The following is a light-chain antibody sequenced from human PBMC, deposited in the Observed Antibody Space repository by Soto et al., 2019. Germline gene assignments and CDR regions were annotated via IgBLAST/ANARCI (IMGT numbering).Light chain of an antibody. CDR2: DAS. CDR3: QQYSRSPVTFSPLT. Sequence: EIVLTQSPVTLSLSPGERATLSCRASQSVSSYLAWYQQKPGQAPRLLIYDASNRATGIPARFSGSGSGTDFTLTISSLEPEDFALYYCQQYSRSPVTFSPLTFGGGTKVDIK. CDR1: QSVSSY. V-gene: IGKV3-11*01. J-gene: IGKJ4*01.